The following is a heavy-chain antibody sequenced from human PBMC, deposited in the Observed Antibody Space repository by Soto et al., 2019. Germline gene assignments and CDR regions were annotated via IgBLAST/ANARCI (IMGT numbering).Heavy chain of an antibody. CDR2: INQDGSEK. J-gene: IGHJ4*02. Sequence: EVQLVQSGGGLVQAGGSLRLSCAASGFSFSSYWMRWVRQAPGKGLEWVASINQDGSEKYSVDSVKGRFTISRDSAKTSLYLQMDSLGAEDTAVYYCARDFDRTPGIYWGQGTLVTVSS. CDR1: GFSFSSYW. D-gene: IGHD3-9*01. CDR3: ARDFDRTPGIY. V-gene: IGHV3-7*04.